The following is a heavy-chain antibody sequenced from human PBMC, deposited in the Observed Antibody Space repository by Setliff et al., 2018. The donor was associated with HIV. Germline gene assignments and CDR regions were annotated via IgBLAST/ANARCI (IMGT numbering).Heavy chain of an antibody. J-gene: IGHJ4*02. Sequence: ASVKVSCKASGYTFNNYGIRWVRQAPGQGLEWMGWINTHSGYTNYAQNVQGRVTVTMDTSTSTAYLELRCLKHDDTAVYYCARGKTWLRVLDYWGQGTLVTGTS. CDR2: INTHSGYT. CDR1: GYTFNNYG. CDR3: ARGKTWLRVLDY. V-gene: IGHV1-18*01. D-gene: IGHD5-12*01.